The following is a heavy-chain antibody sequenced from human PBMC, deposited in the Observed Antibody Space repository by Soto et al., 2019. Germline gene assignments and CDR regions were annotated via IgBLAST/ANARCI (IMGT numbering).Heavy chain of an antibody. V-gene: IGHV1-8*01. CDR1: GYTFTSYD. CDR2: MNPNTGNS. D-gene: IGHD1-1*01. Sequence: ASVKVSCKASGYTFTSYDIYWVRQATGQGLERMGWMNPNTGNSGYAQKFQGRVTMTSDTSISTAHMELSSLRSEDTAVYYCARRAETNGWNGFGADKYYFDFWGQGTLVTVSS. J-gene: IGHJ4*02. CDR3: ARRAETNGWNGFGADKYYFDF.